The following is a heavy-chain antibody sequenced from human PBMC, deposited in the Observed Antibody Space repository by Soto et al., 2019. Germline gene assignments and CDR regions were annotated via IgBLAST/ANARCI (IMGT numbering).Heavy chain of an antibody. J-gene: IGHJ4*02. CDR3: ARLRYSSGWYNLDY. Sequence: SETLSLTCTVSGGSISSYYWSWIRQPPGKGLEWIGYIYYSGSTNYNPSLKSRVTISVDTSKNQFSLKLSSVTAADTAVYYCARLRYSSGWYNLDYWGQGTLVTVS. V-gene: IGHV4-59*01. CDR2: IYYSGST. D-gene: IGHD6-19*01. CDR1: GGSISSYY.